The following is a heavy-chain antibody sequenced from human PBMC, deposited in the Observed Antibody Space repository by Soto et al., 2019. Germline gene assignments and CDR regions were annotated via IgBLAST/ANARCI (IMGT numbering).Heavy chain of an antibody. CDR3: ARGGGVGVAGSAAFDM. CDR1: GYPVTAYY. Sequence: QLHLVQSGAVVKKPGASVTVSCSASGYPVTAYYMHWVRQAPGRGLEWMGGINPATGAAKYTQTFQGRVTMTRDTAQSTVLMEPSGPTSEDMAVFYCARGGGVGVAGSAAFDMWGQGTLVTVSS. V-gene: IGHV1-2*02. J-gene: IGHJ3*02. CDR2: INPATGAA. D-gene: IGHD3-3*01.